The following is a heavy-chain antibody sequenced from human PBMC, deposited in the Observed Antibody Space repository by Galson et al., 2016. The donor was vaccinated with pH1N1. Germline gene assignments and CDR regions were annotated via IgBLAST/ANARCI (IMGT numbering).Heavy chain of an antibody. CDR2: SFYSGTT. CDR3: ARERPYDFWGGYFAS. V-gene: IGHV4-61*01. Sequence: ETLSLTCNVSGGSVSSGHYYWSWIRQFPGKGLEWIGYSFYSGTTKYNPSLENRVVISLDTSKNQCTLKLTSVSAADTAVYYCARERPYDFWGGYFASWGQGILVTVSS. D-gene: IGHD3-3*01. CDR1: GGSVSSGHYY. J-gene: IGHJ4*02.